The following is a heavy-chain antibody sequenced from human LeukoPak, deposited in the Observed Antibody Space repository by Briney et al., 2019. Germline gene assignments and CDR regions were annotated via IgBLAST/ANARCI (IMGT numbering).Heavy chain of an antibody. Sequence: PSETPSLTCTVSGVSITYSYWSWIRQPAGKGLEWIGHIYTSGSTNYNPSLKSRVTMSVDTSKNQFSLKLSSVTAADTAVYFCARDYSSSSHYFDSWGQGTLVTVSS. J-gene: IGHJ4*02. V-gene: IGHV4-4*07. CDR1: GVSITYSY. D-gene: IGHD6-13*01. CDR2: IYTSGST. CDR3: ARDYSSSSHYFDS.